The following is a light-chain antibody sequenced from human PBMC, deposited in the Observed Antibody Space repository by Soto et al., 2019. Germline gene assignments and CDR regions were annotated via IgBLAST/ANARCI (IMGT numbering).Light chain of an antibody. CDR3: NSYAGGSNWGV. J-gene: IGLJ1*01. V-gene: IGLV2-11*01. CDR2: DVN. CDR1: NNDVGFYNY. Sequence: QSALTQPRSVSGSPGQSVTISCTGTNNDVGFYNYVSWYQQQLGKAPKLLIYDVNKRPSGVPPRFSGSKSANTASLTISGLQAADEADYYCNSYAGGSNWGVFGTGTQLTVL.